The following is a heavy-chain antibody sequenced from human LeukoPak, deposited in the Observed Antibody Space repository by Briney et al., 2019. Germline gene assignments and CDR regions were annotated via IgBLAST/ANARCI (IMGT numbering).Heavy chain of an antibody. CDR3: ARFPHPQPIDY. Sequence: PGGSLRLSCAASGFTFSSYAMHWVRQAPGKGLEWVAVISYDGGNKYYADSVKGRFTISRDNSKNTLYLQMNSLRAEDTAVYYCARFPHPQPIDYWGQGTLVTVSS. V-gene: IGHV3-30-3*01. J-gene: IGHJ4*02. CDR2: ISYDGGNK. D-gene: IGHD2-2*01. CDR1: GFTFSSYA.